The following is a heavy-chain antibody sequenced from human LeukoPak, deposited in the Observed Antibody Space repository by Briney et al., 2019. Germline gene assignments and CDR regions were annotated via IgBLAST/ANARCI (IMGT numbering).Heavy chain of an antibody. J-gene: IGHJ3*02. CDR3: ARVASGGGGSYPGAFDI. Sequence: GGSLRLSCAASGFTFSSYAMHWVRQAPGKGLEWVAVISYDGSNKYYADSVKGRFTISRDNSKNTLYLQMNSLRAEDTAVYYCARVASGGGGSYPGAFDIWGQGTMVTVSS. CDR1: GFTFSSYA. CDR2: ISYDGSNK. V-gene: IGHV3-30*01. D-gene: IGHD3-10*01.